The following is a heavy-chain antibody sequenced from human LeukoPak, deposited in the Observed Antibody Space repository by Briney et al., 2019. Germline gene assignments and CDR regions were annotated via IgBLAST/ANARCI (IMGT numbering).Heavy chain of an antibody. CDR1: GYTFTSYD. Sequence: ASVKVSCKASGYTFTSYDINWVRQATGQGLEWMGWMNPNSGNTGYAQKFQGRVTMTRNTSISTAYMELSSLRSEDTAVYYCARSNYLWQWLVLGYGAEVIAFDIWGQGTMVTVSS. CDR2: MNPNSGNT. D-gene: IGHD6-19*01. CDR3: ARSNYLWQWLVLGYGAEVIAFDI. J-gene: IGHJ3*02. V-gene: IGHV1-8*01.